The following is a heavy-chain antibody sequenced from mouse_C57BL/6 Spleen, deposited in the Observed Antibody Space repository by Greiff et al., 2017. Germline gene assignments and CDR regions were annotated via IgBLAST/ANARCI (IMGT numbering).Heavy chain of an antibody. CDR3: ASSSYEVAWFAY. CDR1: GYTFTNYW. CDR2: IYPGGGYT. D-gene: IGHD1-1*01. J-gene: IGHJ3*01. V-gene: IGHV1-63*01. Sequence: QVQLQQSGAELVRPGTSVKMSCKASGYTFTNYWIGWAKQRPGHGLEWIGDIYPGGGYTNYNEKFKGKATLTADTSSSTAYMQFSSLTSEDSAIYYCASSSYEVAWFAYWGQGTLVTVSA.